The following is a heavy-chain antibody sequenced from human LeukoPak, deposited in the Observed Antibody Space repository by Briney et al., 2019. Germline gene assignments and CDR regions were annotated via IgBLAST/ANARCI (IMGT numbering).Heavy chain of an antibody. CDR1: GFTVSSNY. V-gene: IGHV3-53*01. J-gene: IGHJ3*02. CDR2: IYSGGST. D-gene: IGHD6-13*01. Sequence: GGSLRLSCAASGFTVSSNYMSWVRQAPGKGLEWVSVIYSGGSTHYADSVKGRFTISRDNSKNTLYLQMNSLRAEDTAVYYCARLGAAAVPDAFDIWGQGTMVTVSS. CDR3: ARLGAAAVPDAFDI.